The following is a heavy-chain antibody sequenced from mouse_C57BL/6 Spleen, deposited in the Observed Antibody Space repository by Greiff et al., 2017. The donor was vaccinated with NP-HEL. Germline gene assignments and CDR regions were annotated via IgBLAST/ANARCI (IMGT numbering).Heavy chain of an antibody. V-gene: IGHV5-6*01. CDR1: GFTFSSYG. CDR3: ARLRYYGSSYEYFDV. CDR2: ISSGGSYT. D-gene: IGHD1-1*01. J-gene: IGHJ1*03. Sequence: EVKLVESGGDLVKPGGSLKLSCAASGFTFSSYGMSWVRQTPDKRLEWVATISSGGSYTYYPDSVKGRFTISRDNAKNTLYLQMSSLKSEDTAMYYCARLRYYGSSYEYFDVWGTGTTVTVSS.